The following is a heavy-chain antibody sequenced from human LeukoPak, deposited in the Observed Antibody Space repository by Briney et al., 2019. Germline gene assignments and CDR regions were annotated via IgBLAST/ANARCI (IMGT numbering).Heavy chain of an antibody. D-gene: IGHD4-17*01. CDR1: GYSFTGNY. V-gene: IGHV1-2*02. J-gene: IGHJ5*02. CDR2: INPNSGDT. CDR3: ARGGYYGDYDYDP. Sequence: AASVKVSCKASGYSFTGNYMHWVRQAPGQGLEWMGWINPNSGDTNFAQKFQGRVTMTRDTSISTAYMELSRLRSDGTAVYYCARGGYYGDYDYDPWGQGTLVTVSS.